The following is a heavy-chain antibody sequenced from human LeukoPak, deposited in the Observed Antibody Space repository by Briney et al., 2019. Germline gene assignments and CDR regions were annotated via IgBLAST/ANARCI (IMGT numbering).Heavy chain of an antibody. D-gene: IGHD4-23*01. CDR2: MNPNSGNT. CDR1: GYTFTSYD. J-gene: IGHJ4*02. CDR3: ARGLYGGNPTDY. V-gene: IGHV1-8*01. Sequence: ASVKVSCRASGYTFTSYDINWVRQATGQGLEWMGWMNPNSGNTGYAQKFQGRVTMTRNTSISTAYMELSSLRSEDTAVYYCARGLYGGNPTDYWGQGTLVTVSS.